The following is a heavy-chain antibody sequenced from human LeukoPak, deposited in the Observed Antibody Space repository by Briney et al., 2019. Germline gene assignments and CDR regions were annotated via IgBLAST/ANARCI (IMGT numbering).Heavy chain of an antibody. J-gene: IGHJ4*02. Sequence: SGGSLRLSCAASGFTFNNPWMSWVRQAPGKGLEWVGRIKSKTDGGTPDYAAPVKGRFTISRDDSKNTLYLHMNSLKTEDTAVYYCTTEGGWSFYFDYWGQGTLVTVSS. V-gene: IGHV3-15*01. CDR3: TTEGGWSFYFDY. CDR1: GFTFNNPW. CDR2: IKSKTDGGTP. D-gene: IGHD2-15*01.